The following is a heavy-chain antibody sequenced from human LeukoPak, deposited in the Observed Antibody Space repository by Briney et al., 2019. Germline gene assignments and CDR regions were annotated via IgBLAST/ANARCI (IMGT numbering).Heavy chain of an antibody. D-gene: IGHD2-2*01. CDR1: GFTFSSYS. J-gene: IGHJ3*02. CDR3: AKEYQRRAFDI. CDR2: ISSSSSTI. V-gene: IGHV3-48*01. Sequence: GGSLRLSCAASGFTFSSYSMTWVRQAPGKGLEWVSYISSSSSTIYYADSVKGRFTISRDNAKNTLYLQMNSLRAEDTAVYYCAKEYQRRAFDIWGQGTMVTVSS.